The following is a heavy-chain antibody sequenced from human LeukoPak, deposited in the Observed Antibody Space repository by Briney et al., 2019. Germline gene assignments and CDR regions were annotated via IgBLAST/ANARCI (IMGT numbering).Heavy chain of an antibody. J-gene: IGHJ4*02. D-gene: IGHD4-11*01. Sequence: GGSLRLSCAASGFTFSSYAMSWVRQAPGKGLEWVSAISGSGGSTFNADSVKGRFTISRDNSKNTLYLQMNSLRAEDTALYYCATSTVAKYDYWGQGTLVAVSS. CDR2: ISGSGGST. V-gene: IGHV3-23*01. CDR3: ATSTVAKYDY. CDR1: GFTFSSYA.